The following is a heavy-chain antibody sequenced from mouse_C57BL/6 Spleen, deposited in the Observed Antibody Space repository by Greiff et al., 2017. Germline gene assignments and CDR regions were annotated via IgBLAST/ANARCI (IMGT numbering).Heavy chain of an antibody. V-gene: IGHV1-50*01. CDR1: GYTFTSYW. CDR3: GRGGSYYAMDY. CDR2: IDPSDSYT. J-gene: IGHJ4*01. Sequence: QVQLQQPGAELVKPGASVKLSCKASGYTFTSYWMQWVKQRPGQGLEWIGEIDPSDSYTNYNQKFKGKATLTVDTSSSTAYMQLSSLTSEDSAVYYCGRGGSYYAMDYWGQGTSVTVSS. D-gene: IGHD1-1*01.